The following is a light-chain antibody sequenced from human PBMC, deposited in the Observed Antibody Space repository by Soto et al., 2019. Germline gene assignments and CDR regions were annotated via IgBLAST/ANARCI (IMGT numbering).Light chain of an antibody. CDR3: SSYTSSSTLAWV. J-gene: IGLJ3*02. CDR1: SSDVGGYNY. CDR2: EVS. V-gene: IGLV2-14*01. Sequence: QSALTQPASVSGSPGQSITISCTGTSSDVGGYNYVSWYQQHPGKAPKLMIYEVSNRPSGVSNRFSGSKSGNTASLTISGHQAEDEADYYSSSYTSSSTLAWVFGGGTKLTVL.